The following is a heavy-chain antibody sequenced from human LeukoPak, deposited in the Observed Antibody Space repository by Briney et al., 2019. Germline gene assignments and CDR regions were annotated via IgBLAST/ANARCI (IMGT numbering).Heavy chain of an antibody. CDR1: GGSISSYY. Sequence: SETLSLTCTVSGGSISSYYWSWIRQPPGKGLEWIGYIYYSGSTNYNPSLKSRVTISVDTSKNQFSLKLSSVTAADTAVYYCARHLISSGWYVSFDYWGQGTLVTVSS. CDR2: IYYSGST. V-gene: IGHV4-59*08. J-gene: IGHJ4*02. CDR3: ARHLISSGWYVSFDY. D-gene: IGHD6-19*01.